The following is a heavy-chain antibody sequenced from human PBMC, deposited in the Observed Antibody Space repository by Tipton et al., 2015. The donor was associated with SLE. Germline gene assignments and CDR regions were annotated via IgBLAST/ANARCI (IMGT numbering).Heavy chain of an antibody. CDR2: IKQDGSEK. CDR3: VREDVPLTVFGVAALDY. V-gene: IGHV3-7*01. J-gene: IGHJ4*02. CDR1: GFTFSTYW. Sequence: SLRLSCAASGFTFSTYWMNWVRQAPGKGLEWVANIKQDGSEKYYGDSVEGRFTISRDNAKNSLYLQMNSLRAEDTAIYYCVREDVPLTVFGVAALDYWGQGILVTVSS. D-gene: IGHD3-3*01.